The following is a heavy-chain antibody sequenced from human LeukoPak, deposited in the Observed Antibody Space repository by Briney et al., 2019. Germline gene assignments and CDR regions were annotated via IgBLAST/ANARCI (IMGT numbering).Heavy chain of an antibody. Sequence: GASVKVSCKASGYTFTSYGISWVRRAPGQGLEWMGWISAYNGNTNYAQKLQGRVTMTTDTSTSTAYMELRSLRSDDTAVYYCARDTPRYCSSTSCYAFDIWGQGTMVTVSS. D-gene: IGHD2-2*01. CDR3: ARDTPRYCSSTSCYAFDI. CDR2: ISAYNGNT. V-gene: IGHV1-18*04. CDR1: GYTFTSYG. J-gene: IGHJ3*02.